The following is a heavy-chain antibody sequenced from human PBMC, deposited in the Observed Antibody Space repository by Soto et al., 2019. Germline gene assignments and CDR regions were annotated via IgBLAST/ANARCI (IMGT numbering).Heavy chain of an antibody. V-gene: IGHV1-24*01. D-gene: IGHD2-15*01. CDR1: GYTLTELS. J-gene: IGHJ4*02. CDR2: FDPEDGET. CDR3: IWESKFYNSWQ. Sequence: GASVKVSCKVSGYTLTELSMHWVRQAPGKGLEWMGGFDPEDGETIYAQKFQGRFTLSRDDLQNTMYLHMNSLKTDDTAVYFCIWESKFYNSWQWGRGTLVTVS.